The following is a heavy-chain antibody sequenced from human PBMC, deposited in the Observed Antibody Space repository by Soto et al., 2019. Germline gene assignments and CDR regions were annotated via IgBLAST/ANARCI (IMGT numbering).Heavy chain of an antibody. CDR3: ARGRFLEWLLNTPFDY. CDR2: IIPIFGTA. J-gene: IGHJ4*02. Sequence: SVKVSCKASGGTFSSYAISWVRQAPGQGLEWMGGIIPIFGTANYAQKFQGRVTITADESTSTAYMELSSLRSEDTAVYYCARGRFLEWLLNTPFDYWGQGTLVTVSS. CDR1: GGTFSSYA. V-gene: IGHV1-69*13. D-gene: IGHD3-3*01.